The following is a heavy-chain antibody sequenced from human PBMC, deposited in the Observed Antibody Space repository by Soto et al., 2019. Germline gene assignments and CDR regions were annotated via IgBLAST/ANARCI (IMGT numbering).Heavy chain of an antibody. CDR3: ARDPHGYDSSGYSFDY. J-gene: IGHJ4*02. V-gene: IGHV3-30-3*01. CDR1: GFTFSSYA. Sequence: GWSLRLSYAASGFTFSSYAMHWVRQAPGKGLEWVAVISYDGSNKYYADSVKGRFTISRDNSKNTLYLQMNSLRAEDTAVYYCARDPHGYDSSGYSFDYWGQGTLVTVSS. D-gene: IGHD3-22*01. CDR2: ISYDGSNK.